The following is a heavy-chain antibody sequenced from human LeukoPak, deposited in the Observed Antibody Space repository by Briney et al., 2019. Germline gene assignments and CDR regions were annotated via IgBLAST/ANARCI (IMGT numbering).Heavy chain of an antibody. J-gene: IGHJ4*02. D-gene: IGHD1-26*01. CDR3: AKAPNAGMVALFDY. V-gene: IGHV3-23*01. CDR2: ISGSGGST. CDR1: GFTFSSYA. Sequence: GVSLRLSCAASGFTFSSYAMSWVRQAPGKGLEWVSAISGSGGSTYYADSVKGRFTISRDNSKSTLYLQMNSLRAEDTAVYYCAKAPNAGMVALFDYWGQGTLVTVSS.